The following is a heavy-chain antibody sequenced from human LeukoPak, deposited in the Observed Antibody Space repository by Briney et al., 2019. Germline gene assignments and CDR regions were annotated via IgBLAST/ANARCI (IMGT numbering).Heavy chain of an antibody. J-gene: IGHJ5*02. V-gene: IGHV3-53*01. Sequence: GGSLRLSCAASGFTVTTKTMSWVRQAPGKGLEWVSDIYSGGNTDYRDSVKGRFTIYRDTSKNTLYLQMNTLTVEDTAVYNCARDLPQLVQRSGSWGQGTLVTVSS. CDR1: GFTVTTKT. CDR2: IYSGGNT. D-gene: IGHD6-6*01. CDR3: ARDLPQLVQRSGS.